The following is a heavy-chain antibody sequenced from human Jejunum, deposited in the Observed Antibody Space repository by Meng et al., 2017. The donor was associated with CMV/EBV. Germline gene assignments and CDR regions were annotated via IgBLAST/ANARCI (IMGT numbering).Heavy chain of an antibody. J-gene: IGHJ2*01. CDR1: GVTFSSYG. Sequence: SGVTFSSYGMSWVRQAPGKGLEWVSVIYSSTTTTNYGDSVKGRFTISRDNSKNTLYLEMNSLRAEDTALYYCARLNGGNGWYLDLWGRGTLVTVSS. D-gene: IGHD2-15*01. CDR2: IYSSTTTT. V-gene: IGHV3-23*03. CDR3: ARLNGGNGWYLDL.